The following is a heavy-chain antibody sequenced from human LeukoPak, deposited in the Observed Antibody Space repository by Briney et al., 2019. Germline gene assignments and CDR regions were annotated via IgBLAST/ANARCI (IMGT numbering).Heavy chain of an antibody. CDR2: ISAYNGNT. Sequence: VSSVKVSCQASGYTFTSYGISWVRQAPGQGLEGMGWISAYNGNTNYAQKLQGRVTIPTDTSTSPAYMELRSLRSYDTAVYYCARRYFSWSQAFRYWGQGTLVPVSS. V-gene: IGHV1-18*01. D-gene: IGHD3-9*01. J-gene: IGHJ4*02. CDR3: ARRYFSWSQAFRY. CDR1: GYTFTSYG.